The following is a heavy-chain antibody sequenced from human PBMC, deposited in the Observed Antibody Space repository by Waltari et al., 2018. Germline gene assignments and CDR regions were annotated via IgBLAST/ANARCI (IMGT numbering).Heavy chain of an antibody. CDR3: ARMGYYGSGHGYLDD. V-gene: IGHV4-39*07. CDR2: IYSNSENN. Sequence: QVQLQESGPGVVKPSETLSLTCAVSGGSISSGYYYWSWIRQPPGKGLEWLGGIYSNSENNNYNPALKSRVTIAKDTSKNQCSLKLSSVTAADTAVDYCARMGYYGSGHGYLDDWGQGVLVTVSS. J-gene: IGHJ4*02. CDR1: GGSISSGYYY. D-gene: IGHD3-22*01.